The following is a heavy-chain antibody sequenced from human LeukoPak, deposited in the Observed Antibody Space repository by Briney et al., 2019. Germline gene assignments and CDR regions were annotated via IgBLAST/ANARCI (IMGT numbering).Heavy chain of an antibody. J-gene: IGHJ5*02. CDR3: ARDRVAVDGPRFDP. D-gene: IGHD6-19*01. V-gene: IGHV4-59*11. CDR2: ISYSGST. Sequence: PSATLSLTCLVSGGSISSHYWTWIRQPPGKGLEWIGYISYSGSTNYNPSLKSRVTMSVDTSKNHFSLKLTSVTAADTAVYYCARDRVAVDGPRFDPWGQGTLVTVS. CDR1: GGSISSHY.